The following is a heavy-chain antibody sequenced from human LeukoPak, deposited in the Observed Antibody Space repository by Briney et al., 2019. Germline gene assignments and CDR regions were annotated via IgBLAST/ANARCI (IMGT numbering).Heavy chain of an antibody. J-gene: IGHJ6*03. CDR2: IYYSGST. D-gene: IGHD6-13*01. CDR1: GGSISSSSYY. Sequence: SETLSLTCTVSGGSISSSSYYWGWIRQPPGKGLEWIGSIYYSGSTYYNPSLKSRVTISVDTSKNQVSLKLSSVTAADTAVYYCARRTWSSYYMDVWGKGTTVTVSS. V-gene: IGHV4-39*01. CDR3: ARRTWSSYYMDV.